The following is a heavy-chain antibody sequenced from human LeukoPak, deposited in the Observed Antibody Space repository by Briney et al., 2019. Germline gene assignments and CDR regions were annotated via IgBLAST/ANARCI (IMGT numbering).Heavy chain of an antibody. V-gene: IGHV3-9*01. CDR3: AKGPYMDV. CDR2: INWNSGTM. J-gene: IGHJ6*03. CDR1: GFSFADAT. Sequence: GGSLRLSCAASGFSFADATMHWVRQVPGKGLEWVSGINWNSGTMGYADPVKGRFTVSRDNAKNSLYLQMNSLKTEDTALYYCAKGPYMDVWGKGTTVIVSS.